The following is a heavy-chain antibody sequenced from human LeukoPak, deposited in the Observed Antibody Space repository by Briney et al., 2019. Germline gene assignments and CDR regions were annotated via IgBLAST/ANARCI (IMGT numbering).Heavy chain of an antibody. J-gene: IGHJ5*02. Sequence: ASVKVSCKASGGTFSSYTISWVRQAPGQGLEWMGRIIPILGIANYAQKFQGRVTITADKSTSTAYMELSSLRSEDTAVYYCARVPAELDPGAWFDPWGQGTLVTVSS. CDR3: ARVPAELDPGAWFDP. CDR1: GGTFSSYT. D-gene: IGHD1-1*01. CDR2: IIPILGIA. V-gene: IGHV1-69*02.